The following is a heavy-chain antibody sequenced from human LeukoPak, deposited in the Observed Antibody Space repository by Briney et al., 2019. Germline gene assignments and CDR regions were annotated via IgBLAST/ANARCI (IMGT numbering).Heavy chain of an antibody. CDR3: AKDRYNDYEGGWFDP. Sequence: PGGSLRLSCAASGFTFSSYAMSWVRQAPGKGLEWVSAISDSGGSTYYADSVRGRFTVPRDNSKNTLYLQMNSLRAEDTAVYYCAKDRYNDYEGGWFDPWGQGTLVTVSS. J-gene: IGHJ5*02. CDR1: GFTFSSYA. CDR2: ISDSGGST. D-gene: IGHD5-12*01. V-gene: IGHV3-23*01.